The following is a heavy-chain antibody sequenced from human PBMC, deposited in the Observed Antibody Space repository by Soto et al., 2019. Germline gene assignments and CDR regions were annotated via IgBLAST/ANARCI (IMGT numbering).Heavy chain of an antibody. Sequence: PGESLKISCKGSGYSFTSYWIGWVRQMPGKGLEWMGIIYPGDSDTRYSPSFQGQVTISADKSISTAYLQWSSLKASDTAMYYCARPGYCSGGSCSGFGYWGQGTLVTVSS. CDR2: IYPGDSDT. J-gene: IGHJ4*02. CDR1: GYSFTSYW. D-gene: IGHD2-15*01. CDR3: ARPGYCSGGSCSGFGY. V-gene: IGHV5-51*01.